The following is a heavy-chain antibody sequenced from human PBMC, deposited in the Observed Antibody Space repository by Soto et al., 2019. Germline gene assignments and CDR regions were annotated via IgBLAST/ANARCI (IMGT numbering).Heavy chain of an antibody. CDR3: ARLPIQVYDYGDYDYRDYYYYYGMDV. CDR1: GGSISSGGYY. J-gene: IGHJ6*02. D-gene: IGHD4-17*01. V-gene: IGHV4-31*03. Sequence: SETLSLTCTVSGGSISSGGYYWSWIRQHPGKGLEWIGYIYYSGSTYYNPSLKSRVTISVDTSKNQFSLKLSSVTAADTAVYYCARLPIQVYDYGDYDYRDYYYYYGMDVWGQGTTVTVPS. CDR2: IYYSGST.